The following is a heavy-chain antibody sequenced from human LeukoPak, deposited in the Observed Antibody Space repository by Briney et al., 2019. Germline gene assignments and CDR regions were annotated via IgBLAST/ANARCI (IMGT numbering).Heavy chain of an antibody. Sequence: ASVKVSCKASGYTFTIYYMHWVRQAPGQGLEWLGIFNPSGDTTSYAQKFLGRVTMTRDTSISTAYMELSRLRSDDTAVYFCAREYYYDSSGYSVDYYYYGMDVWGQGTTVTVSS. D-gene: IGHD3-22*01. J-gene: IGHJ6*02. V-gene: IGHV1-46*01. CDR2: FNPSGDTT. CDR1: GYTFTIYY. CDR3: AREYYYDSSGYSVDYYYYGMDV.